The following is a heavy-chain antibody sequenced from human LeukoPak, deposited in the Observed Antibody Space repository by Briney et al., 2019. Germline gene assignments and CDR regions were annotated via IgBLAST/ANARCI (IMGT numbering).Heavy chain of an antibody. J-gene: IGHJ5*02. CDR2: MNPNSGNT. D-gene: IGHD3-22*01. Sequence: ASVKVSRKASGYTFTSYDINWVRQATGQGLEWMGWMNPNSGNTGYAQKFQGRVTMTRNTSISTAYMELSSLRSEDTAVYYCARAHSHYYDSSGYYYHNWFDPWGQGTLVTVSS. CDR1: GYTFTSYD. CDR3: ARAHSHYYDSSGYYYHNWFDP. V-gene: IGHV1-8*02.